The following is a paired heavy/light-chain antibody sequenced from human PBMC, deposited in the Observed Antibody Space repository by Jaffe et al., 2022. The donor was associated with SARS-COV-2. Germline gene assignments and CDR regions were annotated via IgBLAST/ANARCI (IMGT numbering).Heavy chain of an antibody. CDR2: ISYDGSNK. D-gene: IGHD3-22*01. CDR1: GFTFSSYA. Sequence: QVQLVESGGGVVQPGRSLRLSCAASGFTFSSYAMHWVRQAPGKGLEWVAVISYDGSNKYYADSVKGRFTISRDNSKNTLYLQMNSLRAEDTAVYYCARDSRRITMIVVVPTYYFDYWGQGTLVTVSS. V-gene: IGHV3-30*04. CDR3: ARDSRRITMIVVVPTYYFDY. J-gene: IGHJ4*02.
Light chain of an antibody. J-gene: IGKJ5*01. CDR1: QGISSY. CDR2: AAS. Sequence: DIQLTQSPSFLSASVGDRVTITCRASQGISSYLAWYQQKPGKAPKLLIYAASTLQSGVPSRFSGSGSGTEFTLTISSLQPEDFATYYCQQLNSYPITFGQGTRLEIK. CDR3: QQLNSYPIT. V-gene: IGKV1-9*01.